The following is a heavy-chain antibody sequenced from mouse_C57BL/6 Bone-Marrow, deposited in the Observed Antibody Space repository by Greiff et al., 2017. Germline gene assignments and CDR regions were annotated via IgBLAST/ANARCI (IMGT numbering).Heavy chain of an antibody. CDR1: GYTFTSYG. CDR2: IYPRSGNT. D-gene: IGHD2-4*01. CDR3: ARRLRRDYAMDY. J-gene: IGHJ4*01. V-gene: IGHV1-81*01. Sequence: QVQLKESGAELARPGASVKLSCKASGYTFTSYGISWVKQRTGQGLEWIGEIYPRSGNTYYNEKFKGKATLTADKSSSTAYMALRSLTSEDSAVYFCARRLRRDYAMDYWGQGTSVTVSS.